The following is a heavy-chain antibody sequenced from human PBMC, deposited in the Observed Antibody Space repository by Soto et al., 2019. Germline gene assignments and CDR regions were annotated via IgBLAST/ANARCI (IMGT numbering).Heavy chain of an antibody. V-gene: IGHV4-39*01. D-gene: IGHD3-16*02. CDR2: IYYIGST. CDR1: GDSITNSNYY. CDR3: AGRNCLASVSLNFRELSNYKWIDP. J-gene: IGHJ5*02. Sequence: QLQLQESGPGLVKPSETLSLTCTVSGDSITNSNYYWGWFRQPPGKGLEWIASIYYIGSTYYNPSLKSRVTISVDTSNNQFSLNLNSVTASDTAVYYCAGRNCLASVSLNFRELSNYKWIDPWGPGTLVTVSS.